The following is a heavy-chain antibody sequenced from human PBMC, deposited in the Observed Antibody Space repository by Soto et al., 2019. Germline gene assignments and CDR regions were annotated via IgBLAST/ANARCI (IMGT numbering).Heavy chain of an antibody. V-gene: IGHV3-48*03. CDR2: ISSSGSTI. J-gene: IGHJ4*02. CDR3: ARGGRWLKLTFDY. D-gene: IGHD3-16*01. Sequence: RLSCAASGFTFSSYEMNWVRQAPGKGLEWVSYISSSGSTIYYADSVKGRFTISRDNAKNSLYLQMNSPRAEDTAVYYCARGGRWLKLTFDYWGQGTLVTVSS. CDR1: GFTFSSYE.